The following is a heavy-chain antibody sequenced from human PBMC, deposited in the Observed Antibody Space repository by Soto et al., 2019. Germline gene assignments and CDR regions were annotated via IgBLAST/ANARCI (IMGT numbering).Heavy chain of an antibody. J-gene: IGHJ5*02. V-gene: IGHV1-18*01. D-gene: IGHD2-21*01. CDR3: ARDQAFRVVINSNCFDH. Sequence: GGSVKVSCKASGYTFSRYGIMWVRQAPGQGLEWMGWISAYNGNTNSAETLRGRLTMTTDASTTTAYMELRSLRSDDTAIYYCARDQAFRVVINSNCFDHWGQGTLVTVSS. CDR2: ISAYNGNT. CDR1: GYTFSRYG.